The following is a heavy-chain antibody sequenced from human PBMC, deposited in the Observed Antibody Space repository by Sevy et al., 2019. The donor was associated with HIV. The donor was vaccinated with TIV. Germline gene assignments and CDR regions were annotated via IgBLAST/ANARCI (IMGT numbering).Heavy chain of an antibody. CDR1: GFTFRSYG. Sequence: GGSLRLSCAASGFTFRSYGMHWVRQAPGKGLEWVAVIWDNGSKKYYADSVKGRFTISRDNSKNTLYLQMNSLRAEDTAGYYWARGGYCTNNVCYGSIDYWGRGTLVTVSS. CDR3: ARGGYCTNNVCYGSIDY. J-gene: IGHJ4*02. D-gene: IGHD2-8*01. V-gene: IGHV3-33*03. CDR2: IWDNGSKK.